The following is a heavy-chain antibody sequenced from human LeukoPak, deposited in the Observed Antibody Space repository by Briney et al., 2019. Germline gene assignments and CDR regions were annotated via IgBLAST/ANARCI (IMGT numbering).Heavy chain of an antibody. Sequence: SETLPLTCTVSGGSISSGSYYWSWIRQPAGKGLEWIGRIYTSGSTNYNPSLKSRVTISVDTSKNQFSLKLSSVTAADTAVYYCARGNGDSWGQGTLVTVSS. CDR2: IYTSGST. V-gene: IGHV4-61*02. CDR3: ARGNGDS. D-gene: IGHD3-10*01. J-gene: IGHJ4*02. CDR1: GGSISSGSYY.